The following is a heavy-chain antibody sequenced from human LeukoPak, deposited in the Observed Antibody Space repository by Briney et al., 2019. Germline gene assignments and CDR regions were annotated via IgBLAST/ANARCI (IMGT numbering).Heavy chain of an antibody. Sequence: SETLSLTCTISGGSISSHYWNWIRQPPGKGLEWIGYIYYSGSTNYNPSLKSRVTISVDTSKNQFSLKLSSVTAADTAVYYCARETTVVTPGRSDVFDIWGQGTMVTVSS. V-gene: IGHV4-59*11. D-gene: IGHD4-23*01. CDR1: GGSISSHY. J-gene: IGHJ3*02. CDR2: IYYSGST. CDR3: ARETTVVTPGRSDVFDI.